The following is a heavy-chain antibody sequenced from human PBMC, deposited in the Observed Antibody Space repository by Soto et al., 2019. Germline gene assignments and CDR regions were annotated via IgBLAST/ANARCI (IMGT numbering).Heavy chain of an antibody. V-gene: IGHV4-59*01. CDR1: GGSINSYY. Sequence: SETLSLTCTVSGGSINSYYWSWVRQPPGKGLECIGSVYSSGSTNYNPSLKSRVTMSVDTSKNQFSLKLSSVTAADTAVYYCATIGGSGNYYIDYWGQGTLVTVSS. CDR2: VYSSGST. J-gene: IGHJ4*02. D-gene: IGHD3-10*01. CDR3: ATIGGSGNYYIDY.